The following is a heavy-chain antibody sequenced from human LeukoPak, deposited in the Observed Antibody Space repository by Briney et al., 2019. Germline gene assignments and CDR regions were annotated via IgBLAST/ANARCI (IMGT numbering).Heavy chain of an antibody. CDR3: ARKENVYYYFDY. Sequence: SETLSLTCTVSGSSVSSGSYYWSWIRQPPGKGLEWIGYIYHSGTTYYNPSLQSRVTMSVDTSKNQFSLKLSSVTAVDTAVYYCARKENVYYYFDYWGQGTLVTVSS. V-gene: IGHV4-61*01. J-gene: IGHJ4*02. D-gene: IGHD3-10*01. CDR2: IYHSGTT. CDR1: GSSVSSGSYY.